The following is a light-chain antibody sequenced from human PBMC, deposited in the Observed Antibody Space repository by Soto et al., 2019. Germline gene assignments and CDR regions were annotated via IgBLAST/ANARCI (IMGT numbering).Light chain of an antibody. J-gene: IGKJ1*01. Sequence: IVVTQSPGTLSLSPGERATLSCRASESVSSTSLAWYQQKPGQAPRLLMYGVSSRATGIPDRFSGSGSGTDFTLTINRLEPEDFAVYFCQQYDNSVWTFGQGTKVDIK. V-gene: IGKV3-20*01. CDR3: QQYDNSVWT. CDR1: ESVSSTS. CDR2: GVS.